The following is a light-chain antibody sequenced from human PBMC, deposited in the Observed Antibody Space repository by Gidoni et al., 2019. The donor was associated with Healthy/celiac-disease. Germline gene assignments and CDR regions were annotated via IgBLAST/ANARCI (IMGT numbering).Light chain of an antibody. CDR3: QQHYSSPLT. CDR1: QSVSSSY. CDR2: GAS. V-gene: IGKV3-20*01. J-gene: IGKJ4*01. Sequence: EIVLTQHPGTLSLSPGERATLSCSASQSVSSSYLAWYQQKPGQTPRLLIYGASSSATGVPDRFTGGGCGTNFTLTIIRLEPEDFAVYYCQQHYSSPLTFGEGTKVEIK.